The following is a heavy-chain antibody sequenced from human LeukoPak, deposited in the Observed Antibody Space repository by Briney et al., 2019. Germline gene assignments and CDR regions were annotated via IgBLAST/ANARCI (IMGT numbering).Heavy chain of an antibody. CDR1: GYTFTDYF. V-gene: IGHV1-2*02. D-gene: IGHD7-27*01. J-gene: IGHJ4*02. CDR3: AREEVNWGYVY. CDR2: INPHSGAT. Sequence: ASVKVSCKASGYTFTDYFVHWVRQAPGQGLEWLGWINPHSGATNYAQKFQGRVTLTRDTSISTAYMELSRLRSDDTAVYYCAREEVNWGYVYWGQGTLVTVSS.